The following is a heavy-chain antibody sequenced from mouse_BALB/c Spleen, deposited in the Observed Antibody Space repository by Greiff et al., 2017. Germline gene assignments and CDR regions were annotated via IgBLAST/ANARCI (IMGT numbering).Heavy chain of an antibody. CDR1: GCSFTDYN. J-gene: IGHJ4*01. D-gene: IGHD2-10*01. Sequence: EVQLQESGPELVKPGASVKVSCKASGCSFTDYNMYWVKQSHGKSLEWIGYIDPYNGGTSYNQKFKGKATLTVDKSSSTAFMHLNSLTSEDSAVYYCARKGPYYGNPHAMDYWGQGTSVTVSS. CDR3: ARKGPYYGNPHAMDY. V-gene: IGHV1S135*01. CDR2: IDPYNGGT.